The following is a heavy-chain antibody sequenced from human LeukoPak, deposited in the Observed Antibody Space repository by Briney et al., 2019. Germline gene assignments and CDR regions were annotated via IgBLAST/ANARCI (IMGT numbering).Heavy chain of an antibody. D-gene: IGHD3-10*01. V-gene: IGHV4-34*01. Sequence: SETLSLTCAVYGGSFSGYYWSWIRQPPGKGLEWIGEINHSGSTNYNPSLKGRVTISVDTSKNQFSLKLSSVTAADTAVYYCARGRGQGYWGQGTLVTVSS. J-gene: IGHJ4*02. CDR1: GGSFSGYY. CDR3: ARGRGQGY. CDR2: INHSGST.